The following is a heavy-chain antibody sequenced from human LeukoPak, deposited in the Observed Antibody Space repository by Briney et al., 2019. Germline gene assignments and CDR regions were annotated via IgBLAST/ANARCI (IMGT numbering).Heavy chain of an antibody. V-gene: IGHV3-11*01. D-gene: IGHD5-24*01. J-gene: IGHJ6*03. CDR2: ISSSGSTI. CDR1: GFTFSDYY. CDR3: ARVTRDGYNYGNYYYYYYMDV. Sequence: PGGSLRLSCAASGFTFSDYYMSWIRQAPGKGLGWVSYISSSGSTIYYADSVKGRFTISRDNAKNSLYLQMNSLRAEDTAVYYCARVTRDGYNYGNYYYYYYMDVWGKGTTVTVSS.